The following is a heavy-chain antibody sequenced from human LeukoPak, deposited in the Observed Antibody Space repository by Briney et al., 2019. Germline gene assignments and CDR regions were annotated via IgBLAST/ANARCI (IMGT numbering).Heavy chain of an antibody. CDR2: MNPNSGNT. CDR1: GYTFTSYD. D-gene: IGHD3-22*01. V-gene: IGHV1-8*01. J-gene: IGHJ4*02. Sequence: GASVKVSCKASGYTFTSYDINRVRQATGQGLEWMGWMNPNSGNTGYAQKFQGRVTMTRNTSISTAYMELSSLRSEDTAVYYCASSPRTNYYDSSGYSYWGQGTLVTVSS. CDR3: ASSPRTNYYDSSGYSY.